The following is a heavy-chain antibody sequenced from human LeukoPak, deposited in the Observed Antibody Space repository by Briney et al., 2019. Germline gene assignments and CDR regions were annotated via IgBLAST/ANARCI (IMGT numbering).Heavy chain of an antibody. CDR3: ARDLDSNYYYYYYMDV. CDR2: ISAYNGNT. CDR1: GYTFTSYG. V-gene: IGHV1-18*01. J-gene: IGHJ6*03. Sequence: ASVKVSCKASGYTFTSYGISWVRQAPGQGLEWMGWISAYNGNTSYAQKLQGRVTMTTDTSTSTAYMELRSLRSDDTAVYYCARDLDSNYYYYYYMDVWGKGTTVTVSS.